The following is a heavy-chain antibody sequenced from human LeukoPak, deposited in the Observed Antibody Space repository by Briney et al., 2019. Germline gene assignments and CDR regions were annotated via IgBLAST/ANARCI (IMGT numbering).Heavy chain of an antibody. CDR2: IYYSGST. J-gene: IGHJ4*02. CDR1: GGSISSYY. Sequence: SETLSLTCTVSGGSISSYYWSWIRQPPGKGLEWIGSIYYSGSTYYNPSLKSRVTISVDTSKNQFSLKLSSVTAADTAVYYCAGSIAAAGIFDYWGQGTLVTVSS. D-gene: IGHD6-13*01. V-gene: IGHV4-59*05. CDR3: AGSIAAAGIFDY.